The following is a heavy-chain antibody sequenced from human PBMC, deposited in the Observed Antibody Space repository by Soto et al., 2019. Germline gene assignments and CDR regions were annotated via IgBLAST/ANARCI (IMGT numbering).Heavy chain of an antibody. D-gene: IGHD6-13*01. J-gene: IGHJ4*02. CDR3: AVGIIAAAGPFDY. CDR2: INHSGST. CDR1: GGSFSGYY. V-gene: IGHV4-34*01. Sequence: SESLSLTCAVYGGSFSGYYCSWIRQPPGKGLEWIGEINHSGSTNYNPSLKSRVTISVDTSKNQFSLKLSSVTAADTAVYYCAVGIIAAAGPFDYWGQGTLVNVSS.